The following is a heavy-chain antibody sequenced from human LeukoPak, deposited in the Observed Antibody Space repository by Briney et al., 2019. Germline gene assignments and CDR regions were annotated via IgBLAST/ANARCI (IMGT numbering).Heavy chain of an antibody. J-gene: IGHJ4*02. V-gene: IGHV3-74*01. CDR2: INRDGSST. CDR3: ARGGGYSYSSFDY. D-gene: IGHD5-18*01. CDR1: GVLFSNYW. Sequence: PGGSLRLSCAASGVLFSNYWMHWVRQAPGKGLVWVSRINRDGSSTSYADSVKGRFTISRDNAKNTLYLQMNSLRAEDTAVYYCARGGGYSYSSFDYWGQGTLVTVSS.